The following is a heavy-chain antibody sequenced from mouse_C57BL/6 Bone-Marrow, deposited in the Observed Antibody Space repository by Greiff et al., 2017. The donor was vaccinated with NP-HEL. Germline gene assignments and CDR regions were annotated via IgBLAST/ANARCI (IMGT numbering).Heavy chain of an antibody. CDR1: GYTFTSYG. CDR2: IYPRSGNT. CDR3: ARDGSSYPWYFDV. J-gene: IGHJ1*03. V-gene: IGHV1-81*01. Sequence: QVQLQQSGAVLARPGASVKLSCKASGYTFTSYGISWVKQRTGQGLEWIGEIYPRSGNTYYNEKFKGKATLTADKSSSTAYMELRSLTSEDSAVYFCARDGSSYPWYFDVWGTGTTVTVSS. D-gene: IGHD1-1*01.